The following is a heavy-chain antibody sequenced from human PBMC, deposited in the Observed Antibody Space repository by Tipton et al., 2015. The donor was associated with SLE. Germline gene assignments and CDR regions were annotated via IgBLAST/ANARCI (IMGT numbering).Heavy chain of an antibody. Sequence: GSLRLSCAASGFTFSSYEMNWVRQAPGKGLEWVSYISGSGSTIYYADSVKGRFTISRDNAKNSLYLQMNSLRAEDTAVYYCARDPLHYDFWSAYYTGSAFDIWGQGTMVTVSS. V-gene: IGHV3-48*03. CDR1: GFTFSSYE. D-gene: IGHD3-3*01. J-gene: IGHJ3*02. CDR2: ISGSGSTI. CDR3: ARDPLHYDFWSAYYTGSAFDI.